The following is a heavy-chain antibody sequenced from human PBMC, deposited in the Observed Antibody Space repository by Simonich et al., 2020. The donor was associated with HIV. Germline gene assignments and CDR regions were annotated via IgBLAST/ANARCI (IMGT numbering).Heavy chain of an antibody. CDR1: GVTFSSYA. J-gene: IGHJ4*02. Sequence: EVQLVESGGGLVQPGGSLRLSCAASGVTFSSYAMSWVRQAPGKGLEGGSAIGGSGSSTYYAYSVKGRFTISRDNSKNTLYLQMNSLRAEDTAVYYCAKMYNGGVGELLDWGQGTLVTVSS. V-gene: IGHV3-23*04. CDR3: AKMYNGGVGELLD. CDR2: IGGSGSST. D-gene: IGHD3-10*01.